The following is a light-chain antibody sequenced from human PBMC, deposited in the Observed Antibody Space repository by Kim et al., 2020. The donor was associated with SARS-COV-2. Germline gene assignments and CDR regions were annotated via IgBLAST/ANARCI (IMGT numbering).Light chain of an antibody. J-gene: IGKJ1*01. CDR1: QSVSSSS. Sequence: VFTQSPFTLSLSPGEKATISCRASQSVSSSSLAWYQQKPGQAPRLLIYGASNWATGIPDRFSGSGSGTEFTLTISRVEPEDFAVYYCQQYGSSPQTFGQGTKVEIK. CDR3: QQYGSSPQT. V-gene: IGKV3-20*01. CDR2: GAS.